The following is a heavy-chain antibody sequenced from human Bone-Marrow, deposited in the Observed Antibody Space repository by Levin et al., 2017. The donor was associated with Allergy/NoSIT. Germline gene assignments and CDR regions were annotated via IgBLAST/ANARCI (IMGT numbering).Heavy chain of an antibody. CDR1: GFTFSNYW. V-gene: IGHV3-74*01. CDR3: VRGAVVAPGLDY. CDR2: INNDGSFT. Sequence: ASVKVSCVASGFTFSNYWMDWVRQVPGKGLVWVSDINNDGSFTRYADSVKGRFTVSRDNAKNTVYLQMSSLRDEDTAVYYCVRGAVVAPGLDYWGQGALATVSS. J-gene: IGHJ4*02. D-gene: IGHD2-15*01.